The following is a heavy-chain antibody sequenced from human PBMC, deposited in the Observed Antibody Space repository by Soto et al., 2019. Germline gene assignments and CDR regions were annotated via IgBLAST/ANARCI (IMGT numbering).Heavy chain of an antibody. J-gene: IGHJ1*01. Sequence: SETLCLTYTVSGGSISSGDYHLCWLLLPLGKGLEWIGYIYYSGSTYYNPSLKSRVTISVDTSKNQFSLKLSSVTAADTAVYYCVLDGKKATTAIVPLSRGEGTLVTVSP. CDR2: IYYSGST. CDR3: VLDGKKATTAIVPLS. CDR1: GGSISSGDYH. V-gene: IGHV4-30-4*01. D-gene: IGHD4-4*01.